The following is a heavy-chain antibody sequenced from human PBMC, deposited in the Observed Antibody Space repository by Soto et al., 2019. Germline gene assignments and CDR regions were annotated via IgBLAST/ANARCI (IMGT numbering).Heavy chain of an antibody. Sequence: QVQLVQSGAEVKKPGASVKVSCKASGYTFTSYYMHWVRQAPGQGLEWMGMFNPSGGSTTYAHKFHGRVIMTRDTSTSTVYMELSSLRSEDTAVYYCAKDLGYPSISHDAFDIWGQGTMVTVSS. D-gene: IGHD2-21*01. CDR1: GYTFTSYY. V-gene: IGHV1-46*03. CDR2: FNPSGGST. CDR3: AKDLGYPSISHDAFDI. J-gene: IGHJ3*02.